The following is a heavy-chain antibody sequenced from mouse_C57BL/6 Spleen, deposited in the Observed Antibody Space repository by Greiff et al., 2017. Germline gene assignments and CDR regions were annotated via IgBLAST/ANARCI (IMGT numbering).Heavy chain of an antibody. CDR2: IDPSDSET. J-gene: IGHJ2*01. CDR3: ARYGDYYGSSLDY. CDR1: GYTFTSYW. V-gene: IGHV1-52*01. D-gene: IGHD1-1*01. Sequence: QVQLQQPGAELVRPGSSVKLSCKASGYTFTSYWMHWVKQRPIQGLEWIGNIDPSDSETHYNQKFKDKATLTVDKSSSTAYMQLSSLTSEDSAVYYCARYGDYYGSSLDYWGQGTTLTVSS.